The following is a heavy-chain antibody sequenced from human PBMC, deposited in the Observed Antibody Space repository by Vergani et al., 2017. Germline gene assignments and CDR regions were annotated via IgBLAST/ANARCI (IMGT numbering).Heavy chain of an antibody. CDR1: GGPISSGSYY. V-gene: IGHV4-61*02. CDR2: IYTSGSA. J-gene: IGHJ5*02. Sequence: QVQLQESGPGLVKPSQTLSLTCTVSGGPISSGSYYWSWIRQPAGKGLEWIGRIYTSGSANYNPSLKRRVTISVDTSKDQFSQKLSSVTAADTAVYYCAREALGPFGWFDPWGQGTLVTVSS. D-gene: IGHD3-3*01. CDR3: AREALGPFGWFDP.